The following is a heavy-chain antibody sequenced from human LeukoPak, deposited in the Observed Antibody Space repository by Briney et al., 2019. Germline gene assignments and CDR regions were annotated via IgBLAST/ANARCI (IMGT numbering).Heavy chain of an antibody. V-gene: IGHV3-21*01. Sequence: GGSLRLSWAASGXTFSSYSVNWVRQAPGKGQEWVSSISSSSRYIYYADSVKGRFTIARDNAKNSLYLQMNSLRAEDTAVYYCARVERYGSASNWFDPWGQGNLVTVSS. CDR1: GXTFSSYS. CDR3: ARVERYGSASNWFDP. CDR2: ISSSSRYI. J-gene: IGHJ5*02. D-gene: IGHD3-10*01.